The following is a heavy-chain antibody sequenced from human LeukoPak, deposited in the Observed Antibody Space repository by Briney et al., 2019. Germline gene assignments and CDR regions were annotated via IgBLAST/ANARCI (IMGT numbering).Heavy chain of an antibody. D-gene: IGHD2-15*01. CDR2: VKSKIDGGTT. CDR3: TTVRGYCSGRSRLGY. J-gene: IGHJ4*02. CDR1: GFTFSNAW. Sequence: PGGSLRLSCAVSGFTFSNAWMSWVRQAPGKGLEWVGRVKSKIDGGTTDYAAPVKGRFTISRDDSKNTLYLQMNSLKTEDTAVYYCTTVRGYCSGRSRLGYWGQGTLVTVSS. V-gene: IGHV3-15*01.